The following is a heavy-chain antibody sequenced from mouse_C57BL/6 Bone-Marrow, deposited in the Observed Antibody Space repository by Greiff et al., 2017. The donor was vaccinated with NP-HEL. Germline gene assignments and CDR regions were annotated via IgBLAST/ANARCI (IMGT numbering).Heavy chain of an antibody. V-gene: IGHV1-39*01. CDR1: GYSFTDYN. CDR2: INPNYGTT. J-gene: IGHJ4*01. CDR3: ARSRYSNYWGYAMDY. D-gene: IGHD2-5*01. Sequence: EVHLVESGPELVKPGASVKISCKASGYSFTDYNMNWVKQSNGKSLEWIGVINPNYGTTSYNQKFKGKATLTVDQSSSTAYMQLNSLTSEDSAVYYCARSRYSNYWGYAMDYWGQGTSVTVSA.